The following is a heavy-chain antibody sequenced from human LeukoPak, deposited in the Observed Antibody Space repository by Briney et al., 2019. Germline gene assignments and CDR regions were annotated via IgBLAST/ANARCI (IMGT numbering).Heavy chain of an antibody. CDR3: AKDLEWELQELQLTYFQH. CDR1: GFTFSSYG. J-gene: IGHJ1*01. V-gene: IGHV3-30*18. CDR2: ISHDGNNK. Sequence: HPGRSLRLSCAASGFTFSSYGIHWVRQAPGKGLEWVAVISHDGNNKYYAESVKGRFTISRDNSKNTLYLQMNSLRAEDTAVYYCAKDLEWELQELQLTYFQHWGQGTLVTVSS. D-gene: IGHD1-26*01.